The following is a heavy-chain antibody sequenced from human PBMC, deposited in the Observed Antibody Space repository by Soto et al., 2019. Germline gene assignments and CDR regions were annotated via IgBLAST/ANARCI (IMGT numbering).Heavy chain of an antibody. CDR1: GGSFNGYY. Sequence: SETLSLTCAVYGGSFNGYYWSWIRQPPGKGLEWIGEINHSGSTNYNPSLKSRVTISVDTSKNQFSLKLSSVTAADTAVYYCARAPQFDAFDIWGQGTMVTVSS. J-gene: IGHJ3*02. CDR3: ARAPQFDAFDI. V-gene: IGHV4-34*01. CDR2: INHSGST.